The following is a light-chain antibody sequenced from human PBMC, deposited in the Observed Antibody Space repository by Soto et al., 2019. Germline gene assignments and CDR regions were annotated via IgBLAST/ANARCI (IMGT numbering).Light chain of an antibody. J-gene: IGKJ1*01. CDR3: QQYNDYSWT. V-gene: IGKV1-5*03. CDR2: KAF. Sequence: DIQMTQSPSTLSASVGDRVAISCRASQSISIWLAWYQQKPGKAPKLLIYKAFSLESGFPSRFSGSGSGTEFTLTISSLQPDDFATYYCQQYNDYSWTFGQGTKVEIK. CDR1: QSISIW.